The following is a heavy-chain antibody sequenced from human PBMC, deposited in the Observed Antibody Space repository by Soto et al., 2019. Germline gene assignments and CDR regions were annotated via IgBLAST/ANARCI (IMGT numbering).Heavy chain of an antibody. V-gene: IGHV1-18*01. J-gene: IGHJ4*02. CDR2: ISAYNSNT. CDR3: ARDRGGSIAARSFDY. D-gene: IGHD6-6*01. CDR1: GYTFTSYG. Sequence: ASVKVSCKASGYTFTSYGISWVRQAPGQGLEWMGWISAYNSNTNYAQKLQGRVTMTTDTSTSTAYMELRSLRSDDTAVYYCARDRGGSIAARSFDYWGQGTLVTVSS.